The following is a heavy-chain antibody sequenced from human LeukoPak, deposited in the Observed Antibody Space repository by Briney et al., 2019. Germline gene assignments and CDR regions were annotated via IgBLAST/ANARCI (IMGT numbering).Heavy chain of an antibody. J-gene: IGHJ4*02. CDR1: GFTFSSYS. CDR3: ARKGATTSASHFDY. Sequence: GGSLRLSCAASGFTFSSYSMNWVRQAPGKGLEWVSSISSSSSTYIHYADALKGRFTISKDNAKNSLFLQMNILRAEDTAVYYCARKGATTSASHFDYWGQGTLVTVSS. D-gene: IGHD1-26*01. CDR2: ISSSSSTYI. V-gene: IGHV3-21*01.